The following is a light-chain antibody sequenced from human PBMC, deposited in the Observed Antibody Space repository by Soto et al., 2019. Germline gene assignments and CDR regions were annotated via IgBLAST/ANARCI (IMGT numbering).Light chain of an antibody. CDR3: CSYAGTYTLV. CDR2: EGT. CDR1: SSDVVNDLL. Sequence: QSALTQPASVSGSPGQSITISCTGTSSDVVNDLLVSWYQQQPGKAPKLMIYEGTKRPAGVSDRFSGSKSGNTASLTISGLQAEDEADYYCCSYAGTYTLVFGGGTKVTVL. J-gene: IGLJ3*02. V-gene: IGLV2-23*01.